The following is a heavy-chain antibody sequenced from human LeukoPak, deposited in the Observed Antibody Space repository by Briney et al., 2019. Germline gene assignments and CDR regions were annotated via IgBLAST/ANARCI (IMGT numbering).Heavy chain of an antibody. Sequence: SQTLSLTCTVSGGSISSGGYYCSWIRQHRGEGLGWIEYIYYSGCSYYNPTLKSRVTISVDTSKNQFSLKLSSVTAADTAVYYCARDGRGFGESGFDIWGQGTMVTVSS. CDR1: GGSISSGGYY. J-gene: IGHJ3*02. V-gene: IGHV4-31*03. CDR2: IYYSGCS. CDR3: ARDGRGFGESGFDI. D-gene: IGHD3-10*01.